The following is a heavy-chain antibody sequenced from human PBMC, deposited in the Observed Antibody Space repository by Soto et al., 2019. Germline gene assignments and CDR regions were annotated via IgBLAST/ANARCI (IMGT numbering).Heavy chain of an antibody. CDR3: ARGNFWNYDFWSGYQNEVDY. V-gene: IGHV1-8*01. CDR2: MNPNSGNT. D-gene: IGHD3-3*01. Sequence: SVKVSCKASGYTFTSYDINWVRQATGQGLEWMGWMNPNSGNTGYAQKFQGRVTMTRNTSISTAYMELSSLRSEDTAVYYCARGNFWNYDFWSGYQNEVDYWGQGTLVTVSS. CDR1: GYTFTSYD. J-gene: IGHJ4*02.